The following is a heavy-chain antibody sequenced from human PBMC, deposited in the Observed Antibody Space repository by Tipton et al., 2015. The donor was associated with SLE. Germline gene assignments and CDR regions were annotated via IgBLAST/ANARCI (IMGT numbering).Heavy chain of an antibody. Sequence: QVQLVQSGAEVKKPGASVKVSCKASGYTFTSYAMHWVRQAPGQRLEWMGWINAGNGNTRYSQQFQGRVTITRDTSASTAYMELSSLGSEDTAVYYCARGSYYSVWYWGQGTLVTVSS. CDR2: INAGNGNT. D-gene: IGHD6-19*01. V-gene: IGHV1-3*01. CDR3: ARGSYYSVWY. CDR1: GYTFTSYA. J-gene: IGHJ4*02.